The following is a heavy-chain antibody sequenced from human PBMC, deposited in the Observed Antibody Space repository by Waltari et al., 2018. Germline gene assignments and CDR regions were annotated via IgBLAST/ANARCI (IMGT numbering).Heavy chain of an antibody. J-gene: IGHJ6*03. CDR1: GYSISSGYY. V-gene: IGHV4-38-2*02. Sequence: QVQLQESGPGLVKPSETLSLTCTVSGYSISSGYYWGWIRQPPGKGLEWIGSIYHSGSTHYNSSLKSRVTISVDTSKNQFSLMLSSVTAADTGVYYCARIFGMRTTVIPLSGYMDVWGKGTTVTVSS. D-gene: IGHD4-17*01. CDR2: IYHSGST. CDR3: ARIFGMRTTVIPLSGYMDV.